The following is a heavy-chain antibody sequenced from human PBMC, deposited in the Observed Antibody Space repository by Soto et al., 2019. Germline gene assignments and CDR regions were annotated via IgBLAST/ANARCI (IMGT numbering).Heavy chain of an antibody. V-gene: IGHV6-1*01. D-gene: IGHD2-15*01. Sequence: QSQTLSLTCAISGDSVSSNSAAWNWIRQSPSRGLEWLGRTYYRSKWYNDYAVSVKSRITINPDTSKNQFSLQLNSVTPEDTAVYYCASAGCSGGSCYSRAYYYYGMDVWGQGTTVTVSS. CDR1: GDSVSSNSAA. CDR2: TYYRSKWYN. J-gene: IGHJ6*02. CDR3: ASAGCSGGSCYSRAYYYYGMDV.